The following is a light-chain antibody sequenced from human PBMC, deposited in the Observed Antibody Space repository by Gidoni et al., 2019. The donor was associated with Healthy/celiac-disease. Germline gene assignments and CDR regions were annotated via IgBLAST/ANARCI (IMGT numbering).Light chain of an antibody. CDR1: SSNIGAGYD. Sequence: QSVLTQPPSVSGAPGQRVTISCTGSSSNIGAGYDVHWYQQLPGTAPKLLIYGNSNRPSGVPDRFSGSKSGTSASLAITGLQAEDEADYYCQSYDSSLSALYVFGTGTKVTVX. J-gene: IGLJ1*01. CDR3: QSYDSSLSALYV. CDR2: GNS. V-gene: IGLV1-40*01.